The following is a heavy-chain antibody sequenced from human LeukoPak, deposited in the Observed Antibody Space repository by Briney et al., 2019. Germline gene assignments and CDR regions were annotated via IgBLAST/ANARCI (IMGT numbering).Heavy chain of an antibody. Sequence: SETLSLTCTVSGGSISSSSYYWGWIRQPPGKGLEWIGSIYYSGSTYYNPSLKSRVTISVDTSKNQFSLKLSSVTAADTAVYYCARGRYRRPEDYWGQGTLVTVSS. CDR3: ARGRYRRPEDY. CDR1: GGSISSSSYY. J-gene: IGHJ4*02. V-gene: IGHV4-39*01. D-gene: IGHD1-14*01. CDR2: IYYSGST.